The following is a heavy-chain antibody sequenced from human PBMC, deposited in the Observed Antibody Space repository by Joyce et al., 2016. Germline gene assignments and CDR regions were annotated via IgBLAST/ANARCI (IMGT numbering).Heavy chain of an antibody. CDR3: AVWRVPADKLSSDAFDI. D-gene: IGHD2-2*01. CDR2: INCKSGGT. V-gene: IGHV1-2*06. J-gene: IGHJ3*02. Sequence: QAQLVQSGAEVQRPGTSVKVSCKASGYTFSAYYMHWVRQARGQGLEWMGRINCKSGGTTYPQKFQGRVTMTRDSGTVYMELSSLRSDDTAIYYCAVWRVPADKLSSDAFDIWGQGTMIVVSS. CDR1: GYTFSAYY.